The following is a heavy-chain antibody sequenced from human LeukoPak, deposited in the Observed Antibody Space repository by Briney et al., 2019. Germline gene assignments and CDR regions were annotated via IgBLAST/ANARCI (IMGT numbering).Heavy chain of an antibody. J-gene: IGHJ4*02. D-gene: IGHD5-18*01. CDR1: GLTLSRYW. CDR3: ARDAGYGYDRFDY. V-gene: IGHV3-7*01. CDR2: IKEDGSDK. Sequence: SGGSLRLSCAVSGLTLSRYWMTWVRQAPGKGLEWVANIKEDGSDKNYVDSVKGRFTISRDNAKNSVYLQMNSLRAEDTAVYYCARDAGYGYDRFDYWGQGTQVTASS.